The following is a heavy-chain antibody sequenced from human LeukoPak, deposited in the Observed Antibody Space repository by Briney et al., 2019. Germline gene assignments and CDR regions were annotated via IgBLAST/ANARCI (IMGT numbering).Heavy chain of an antibody. Sequence: SGPTLVNPTQTLTLTCTFSGFSLSTSGMCVSWVRQPPGKALGWLALIDWDDDKYYSTSLKTRLTISKDTSKNQVVLTMTNMDPVDTATYYCARIRGSIAARPPDWSFDYWGQGTLVTVSS. CDR2: IDWDDDK. V-gene: IGHV2-70*20. CDR1: GFSLSTSGMC. D-gene: IGHD6-6*01. CDR3: ARIRGSIAARPPDWSFDY. J-gene: IGHJ4*02.